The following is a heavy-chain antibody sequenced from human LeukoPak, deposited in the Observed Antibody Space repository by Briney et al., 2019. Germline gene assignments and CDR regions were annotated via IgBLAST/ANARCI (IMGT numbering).Heavy chain of an antibody. CDR1: GFALSSNW. CDR2: IYSDGSRT. D-gene: IGHD1-26*01. V-gene: IGHV3-74*01. J-gene: IGHJ3*02. CDR3: GRSGRGGAFDI. Sequence: GGSLRLSCAGSGFALSSNWMHWVRQGPGKGLVWLSRIYSDGSRTNYADSVKGRFTISGDNAKNTLYLQMNSLRAEDTAVYYCGRSGRGGAFDIWGQGTMVTVSS.